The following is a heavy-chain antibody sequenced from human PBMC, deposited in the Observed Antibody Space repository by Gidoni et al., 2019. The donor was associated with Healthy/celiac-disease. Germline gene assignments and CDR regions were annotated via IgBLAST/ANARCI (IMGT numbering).Heavy chain of an antibody. CDR1: GSPLLSYG. V-gene: IGHV3-21*01. Sequence: EVQLVESGGGLVKPGGSLRRSCAASGSPLLSYGMHVGRQAPGKGLEGVSSISSSSSYIYYADSVKGRFTISRDNAKNSLYLQMNSLRAEDTAVYYCARSYRFITIFGVVPPSDYYGMDVWGQGTTVTVSS. CDR3: ARSYRFITIFGVVPPSDYYGMDV. J-gene: IGHJ6*02. CDR2: ISSSSSYI. D-gene: IGHD3-3*01.